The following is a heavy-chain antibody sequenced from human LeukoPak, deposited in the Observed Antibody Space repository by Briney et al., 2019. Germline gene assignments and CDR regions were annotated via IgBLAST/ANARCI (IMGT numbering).Heavy chain of an antibody. V-gene: IGHV4-59*08. J-gene: IGHJ6*03. CDR1: GGSISSYY. Sequence: SETLSLTCTVSGGSISSYYWSWIRQPPGKGLEWIGYIYYSGSTNYNPSLKSRVTISVDTSKNQFSLKLSSVSAADTAVYYCARRRDYMDVWGKGTTVTVSS. CDR3: ARRRDYMDV. CDR2: IYYSGST.